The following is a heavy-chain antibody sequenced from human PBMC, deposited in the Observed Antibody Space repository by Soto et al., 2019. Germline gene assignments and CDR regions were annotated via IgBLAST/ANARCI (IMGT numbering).Heavy chain of an antibody. Sequence: ASVKVSCKSSGFTFTSYAIHWLRQAPGQRPQWMGWINGGSGNTKYSQDFQGRVTFTRGTFATTAYLELSSLRSEDTAVYYCARVPPWGNSAGDYYIQHYDSWGQGTPVTVSS. V-gene: IGHV1-3*01. CDR3: ARVPPWGNSAGDYYIQHYDS. D-gene: IGHD3-10*01. CDR1: GFTFTSYA. CDR2: INGGSGNT. J-gene: IGHJ4*02.